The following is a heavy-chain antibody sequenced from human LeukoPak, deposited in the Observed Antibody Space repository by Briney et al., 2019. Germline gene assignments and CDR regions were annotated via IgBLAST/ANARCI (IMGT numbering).Heavy chain of an antibody. V-gene: IGHV3-23*01. CDR3: GKDLGSSSWPIFQH. J-gene: IGHJ1*01. Sequence: PGGSLRLSCAASGFTFSRFEMNWVRQAPGKGLEWVSLISGSGGSTYYADSVKGRFTISRDNSKNTLYLQMNSLRAEDTAVYYCGKDLGSSSWPIFQHWGQGTQVTVSS. CDR1: GFTFSRFE. D-gene: IGHD6-13*01. CDR2: ISGSGGST.